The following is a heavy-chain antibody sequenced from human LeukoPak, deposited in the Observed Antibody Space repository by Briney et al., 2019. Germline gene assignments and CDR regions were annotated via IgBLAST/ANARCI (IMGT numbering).Heavy chain of an antibody. CDR1: GYTFTGYY. Sequence: ASVKVSCKASGYTFTGYYMHWVRQAPGQGLEWMGWINPNSGGTNYAQKFQGRVTMTRDTSISTAYMELSRLRSDDTAVYYCARPLYCSSTSCLGWFDPWGQGTLVTVSS. CDR3: ARPLYCSSTSCLGWFDP. CDR2: INPNSGGT. J-gene: IGHJ5*02. D-gene: IGHD2-2*01. V-gene: IGHV1-2*02.